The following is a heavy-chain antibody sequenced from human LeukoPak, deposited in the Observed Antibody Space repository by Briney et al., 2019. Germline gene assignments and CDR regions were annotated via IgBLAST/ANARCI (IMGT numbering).Heavy chain of an antibody. J-gene: IGHJ4*02. CDR3: AKGKAYYYDSSGHRYFDY. Sequence: GGSLRLSCAASGFTFSSYGMSWVRQAPGKGLEWVSAISGSGGSTYYADSVKGRFTISRDNSKNTLYLQMNSLRAEDTAVYYCAKGKAYYYDSSGHRYFDYWGQGTLVTVSS. V-gene: IGHV3-23*01. CDR2: ISGSGGST. CDR1: GFTFSSYG. D-gene: IGHD3-22*01.